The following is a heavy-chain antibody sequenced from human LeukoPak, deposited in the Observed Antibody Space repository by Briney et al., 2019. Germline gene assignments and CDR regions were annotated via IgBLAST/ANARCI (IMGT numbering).Heavy chain of an antibody. Sequence: PGGSLRLSCAASGFTFTDFYMNWVRQAPGKGLEWVSSISSSSSYIYYADSVKGRFTISRDNAKNSLYLQMNSLRAEDTAVYYCARDPWCSSTSCYLPMDVWGKGTTVTVSS. CDR3: ARDPWCSSTSCYLPMDV. D-gene: IGHD2-2*01. CDR1: GFTFTDFY. V-gene: IGHV3-21*01. J-gene: IGHJ6*03. CDR2: ISSSSSYI.